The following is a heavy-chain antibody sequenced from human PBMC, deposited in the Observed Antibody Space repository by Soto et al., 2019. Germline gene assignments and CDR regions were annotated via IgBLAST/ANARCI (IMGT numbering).Heavy chain of an antibody. Sequence: GGSLRLSCAASGFTFNTYAMSWVRQAPGEGLEWVSGIGGGTGATYNADSVKGRFIISRDNSKNTLYLQMNNLRVEGTAVYYCAKNAMSTVTRRGQYFDSWGQGTLVTVSS. CDR3: AKNAMSTVTRRGQYFDS. V-gene: IGHV3-23*01. J-gene: IGHJ4*02. D-gene: IGHD4-17*01. CDR1: GFTFNTYA. CDR2: IGGGTGAT.